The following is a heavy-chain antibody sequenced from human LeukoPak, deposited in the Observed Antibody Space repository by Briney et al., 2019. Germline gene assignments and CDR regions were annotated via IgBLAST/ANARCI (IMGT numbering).Heavy chain of an antibody. CDR2: LSYTGKT. V-gene: IGHV4-59*02. CDR3: SEGYFEPFDH. CDR1: GVSVSTSH. D-gene: IGHD2/OR15-2a*01. J-gene: IGHJ4*02. Sequence: PSETLSLTCNVSGVSVSTSHWNWIRQRPGKGLERIGCLSYTGKTDYNPSLKSRVSISLGSSNNHFSLKLPSVTAADTAVYYCSEGYFEPFDHWGQGILVTVSS.